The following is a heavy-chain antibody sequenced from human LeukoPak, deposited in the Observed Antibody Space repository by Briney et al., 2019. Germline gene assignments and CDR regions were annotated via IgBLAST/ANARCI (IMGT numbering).Heavy chain of an antibody. V-gene: IGHV4-39*01. Sequence: SETLSLTCTVSGGSISSSSYYWGWIRQPPGKGLEWIGSIYYSGSTYYNPSLKSRVTISVDTSKNQFSLKLSSVAAADTAVYYCARHPNYDFWSLECYYGMDVWGQGTTVTVSS. CDR3: ARHPNYDFWSLECYYGMDV. CDR1: GGSISSSSYY. J-gene: IGHJ6*02. D-gene: IGHD3-3*01. CDR2: IYYSGST.